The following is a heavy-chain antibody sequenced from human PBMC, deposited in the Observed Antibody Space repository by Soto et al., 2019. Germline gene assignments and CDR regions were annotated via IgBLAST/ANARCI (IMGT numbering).Heavy chain of an antibody. V-gene: IGHV4-39*01. Sequence: LQLQESGPGLVKPSETLSLSCTVSGGSVSNSTYYWGWIRQPPGKGLEWIGSFYYSGSTYYNPPLTSRGTISVDTSKNQFSLKLSSVTAADTAVYYCARRGIAVALYSWGQGTLVTLSS. CDR2: FYYSGST. CDR1: GGSVSNSTYY. D-gene: IGHD6-19*01. J-gene: IGHJ4*02. CDR3: ARRGIAVALYS.